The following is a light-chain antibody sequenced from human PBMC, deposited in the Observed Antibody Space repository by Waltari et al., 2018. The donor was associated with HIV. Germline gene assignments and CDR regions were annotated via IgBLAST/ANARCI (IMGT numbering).Light chain of an antibody. V-gene: IGLV2-14*03. Sequence: QSALTQPASVSGSPGQSITISCTGTSSDVGAYNYVSWYQQHPGKAPKLMIYEVINRPSGVSNRFSASKSGNTASLTISGLQAEDEADYYCTSYTTNNTRVFGGGTKLTVL. J-gene: IGLJ3*02. CDR1: SSDVGAYNY. CDR2: EVI. CDR3: TSYTTNNTRV.